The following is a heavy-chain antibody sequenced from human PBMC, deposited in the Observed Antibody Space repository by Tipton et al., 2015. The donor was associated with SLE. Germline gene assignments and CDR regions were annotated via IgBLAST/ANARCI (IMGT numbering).Heavy chain of an antibody. CDR2: ISSSGSTI. CDR1: GFTFSDYY. CDR3: ASRSVSFYFDY. V-gene: IGHV3-11*01. J-gene: IGHJ4*02. Sequence: SLRLSCAASGFTFSDYYMSWIRQAPGKGLEWVSYISSSGSTIYYADSVKARFTISRDNAKNSLYLQMNSLRAEDTAVYYCASRSVSFYFDYWGQGTLVTVSS.